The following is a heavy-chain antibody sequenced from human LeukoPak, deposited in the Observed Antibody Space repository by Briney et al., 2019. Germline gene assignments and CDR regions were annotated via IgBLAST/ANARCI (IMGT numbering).Heavy chain of an antibody. CDR3: ATKQWLAPPPDS. CDR2: INTDGTVT. Sequence: AGSLRLSCAASGFTFSKYWMLWVRQAPGKGLESVSRINTDGTVTTYADSVKGRFTVSRNNADNTMFLQTNSVRDEDTAVYYCATKQWLAPPPDSWGQGTPVTVSS. D-gene: IGHD6-19*01. V-gene: IGHV3-74*01. J-gene: IGHJ4*02. CDR1: GFTFSKYW.